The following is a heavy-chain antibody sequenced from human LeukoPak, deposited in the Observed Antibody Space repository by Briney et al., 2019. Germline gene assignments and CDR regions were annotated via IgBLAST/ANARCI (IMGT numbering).Heavy chain of an antibody. V-gene: IGHV3-48*02. CDR3: ARDIVVVVAATLPYYYYGMDV. CDR1: GFTFSSYS. CDR2: ISSSSSTI. D-gene: IGHD2-15*01. J-gene: IGHJ6*02. Sequence: QSGGSLRLSCAASGFTFSSYSMNWVRQAPGKGLEWVSYISSSSSTIYYADSVKGRFTISRDNAKNSLYLQMNSLRDEDTAVYYCARDIVVVVAATLPYYYYGMDVWGQGTTVTVSS.